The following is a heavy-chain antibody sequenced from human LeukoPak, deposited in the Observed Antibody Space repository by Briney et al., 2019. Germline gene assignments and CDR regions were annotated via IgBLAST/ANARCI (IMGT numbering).Heavy chain of an antibody. D-gene: IGHD4-11*01. J-gene: IGHJ6*03. CDR2: INPNSGGT. Sequence: ASVKVSCKASGYTFTGYYMHWVRQAPGQGLEWMGWINPNSGGTNYAQKFQGRVTMTRDTSISTAYMELSRLRSDDTAVYYCATDSNPRYYYYMDVWGKGTTVTVSS. CDR3: ATDSNPRYYYYMDV. CDR1: GYTFTGYY. V-gene: IGHV1-2*02.